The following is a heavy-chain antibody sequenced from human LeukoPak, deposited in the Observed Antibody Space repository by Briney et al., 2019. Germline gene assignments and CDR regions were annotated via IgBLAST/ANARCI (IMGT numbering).Heavy chain of an antibody. CDR1: GYTFTGYY. Sequence: ASVKVSCKASGYTFTGYYMHWVRQAPGQGLECVGWINSDNGGTNYAQKFQGRVTLTRDTSISTAYMELSRLTSDDTAVYYCARESVAGTGGIDYWGQGTLVTVSS. V-gene: IGHV1-2*02. J-gene: IGHJ4*02. D-gene: IGHD6-19*01. CDR3: ARESVAGTGGIDY. CDR2: INSDNGGT.